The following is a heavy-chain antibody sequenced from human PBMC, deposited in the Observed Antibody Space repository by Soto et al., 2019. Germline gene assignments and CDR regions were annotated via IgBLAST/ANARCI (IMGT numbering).Heavy chain of an antibody. CDR2: INPSSGGT. CDR1: GYTFTHWY. Sequence: ASVKVSCKASGYTFTHWYVHWVRQAPGQGLEWMGWINPSSGGTKNTQRFQGRLTMTRDTSITTVYMDLTSLRPDDTAVYFCATGDPNYFEYWSQGTLVTVSS. J-gene: IGHJ4*02. CDR3: ATGDPNYFEY. V-gene: IGHV1-2*02. D-gene: IGHD3-10*01.